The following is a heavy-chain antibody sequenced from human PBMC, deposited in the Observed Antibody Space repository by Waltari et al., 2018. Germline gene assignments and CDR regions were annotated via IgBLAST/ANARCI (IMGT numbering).Heavy chain of an antibody. Sequence: QVQLVQSGAEVKKPGSSVKVSCKASGGTFSSYAISWVRQAPGQGLEWMGGIIPILGIANYAQKFQGRVTITADKSTSTAYMELSSLRSEDTAVYYCATGGLLWFGSTGDYWGQGTLVTVSS. D-gene: IGHD3-10*01. CDR2: IIPILGIA. J-gene: IGHJ4*02. CDR3: ATGGLLWFGSTGDY. V-gene: IGHV1-69*04. CDR1: GGTFSSYA.